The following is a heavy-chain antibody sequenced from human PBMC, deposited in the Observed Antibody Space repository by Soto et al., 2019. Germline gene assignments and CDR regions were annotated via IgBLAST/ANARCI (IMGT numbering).Heavy chain of an antibody. V-gene: IGHV1-2*02. D-gene: IGHD2-2*01. J-gene: IGHJ6*02. CDR1: GYAFSGYY. CDR3: ARSVMPGAPMDV. Sequence: ASVKVSCKASGYAFSGYYIHWVRQAPGLGLEWLGWIYPHSGDTNYTQNFQGRVTVTRDTSINTAYMELSRLRSDDTAVYFCARSVMPGAPMDVWGQGTTVTVSS. CDR2: IYPHSGDT.